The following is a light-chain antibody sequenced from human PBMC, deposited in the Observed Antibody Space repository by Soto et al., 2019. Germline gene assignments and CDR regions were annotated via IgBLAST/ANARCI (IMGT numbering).Light chain of an antibody. V-gene: IGKV3-15*01. CDR2: AAS. CDR1: QSISSN. Sequence: EIVMTQSPATLSVSQGERATLSCRASQSISSNLAWYQQKPGQAPRLLIYAASTRATGIPARFSGSGSGTEFTLTISSLQSEDIATYYCQQYSHLITFGQGTRLEI. J-gene: IGKJ5*01. CDR3: QQYSHLIT.